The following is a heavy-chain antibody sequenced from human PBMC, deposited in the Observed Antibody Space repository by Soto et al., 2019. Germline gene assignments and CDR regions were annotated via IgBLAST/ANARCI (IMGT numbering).Heavy chain of an antibody. Sequence: QITLKESGPTLVKPTQTLTLTCTFSGFSLTSSGVGVGWIRQPPGRSLEWLAAIYWNEDRRRSPSLESRLTITNDPSKNQVVRTTTNMAPVDTATYYCIYRRQLYDYHGLDVWGQGTTVTVSS. D-gene: IGHD1-1*01. V-gene: IGHV2-5*01. CDR2: IYWNEDR. J-gene: IGHJ6*02. CDR1: GFSLTSSGVG. CDR3: IYRRQLYDYHGLDV.